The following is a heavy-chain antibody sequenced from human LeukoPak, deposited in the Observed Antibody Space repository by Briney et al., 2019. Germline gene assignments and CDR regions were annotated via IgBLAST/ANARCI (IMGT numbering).Heavy chain of an antibody. J-gene: IGHJ3*02. V-gene: IGHV4-28*01. D-gene: IGHD6-19*01. Sequence: SETLSLTCAVSGYSISSNNWWAWIRQPPGKGLEWIGYIYYNGNTYYNPYNPSLTSRVTMSVDTSKNQFSLKLDSVTEIETAMYYCARNQAVAANRGAFDIWGQGTMVTVSS. CDR2: IYYNGNT. CDR1: GYSISSNNW. CDR3: ARNQAVAANRGAFDI.